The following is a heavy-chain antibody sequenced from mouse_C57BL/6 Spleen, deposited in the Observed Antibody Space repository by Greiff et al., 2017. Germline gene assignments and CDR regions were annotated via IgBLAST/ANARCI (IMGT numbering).Heavy chain of an antibody. J-gene: IGHJ4*01. CDR1: GYTFTSYW. CDR3: AIQTGFYVMDY. V-gene: IGHV1-52*01. CDR2: IDPSDSET. D-gene: IGHD4-1*01. Sequence: QVQLQQSGAELVRPGSSVKLSCKASGYTFTSYWMHWVKQRPIQGLEWIGNIDPSDSETHYNQKFKDKATLTVDKSSSTAYMKLSSQTSEDTAVYSCAIQTGFYVMDYLGPGTSVTVSA.